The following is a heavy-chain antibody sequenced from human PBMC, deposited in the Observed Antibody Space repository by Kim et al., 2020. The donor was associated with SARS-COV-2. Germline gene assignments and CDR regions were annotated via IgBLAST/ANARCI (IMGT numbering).Heavy chain of an antibody. CDR1: GGSFSGYY. V-gene: IGHV4-34*01. CDR2: INHSGST. J-gene: IGHJ6*02. CDR3: ARLKSYYGSGSYSKSYYYYYGMDV. Sequence: SETLSLTCAVYGGSFSGYYWSWIRQPPGKGLEWIGEINHSGSTNYNPSLKSRVTISVDTSKNQFSLKLSSVTAADTAVYYCARLKSYYGSGSYSKSYYYYYGMDVWGQGTTVTVSS. D-gene: IGHD3-10*01.